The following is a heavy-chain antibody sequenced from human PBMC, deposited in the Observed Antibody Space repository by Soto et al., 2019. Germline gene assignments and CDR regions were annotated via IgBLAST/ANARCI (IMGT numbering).Heavy chain of an antibody. J-gene: IGHJ4*02. CDR2: SSAYNGTT. Sequence: QLQLVQSGAEVKKPGTSVKVSCKASGYTFTSYGISWVRPAPGQGLDWMGWSSAYNGTTNCAQKLQGRVTMTTNTSTSTAYMELRSLRSDDTAVYYCARDNWRAIFGVVITPPGYWGQGTPVTVSS. CDR1: GYTFTSYG. CDR3: ARDNWRAIFGVVITPPGY. D-gene: IGHD3-3*01. V-gene: IGHV1-18*01.